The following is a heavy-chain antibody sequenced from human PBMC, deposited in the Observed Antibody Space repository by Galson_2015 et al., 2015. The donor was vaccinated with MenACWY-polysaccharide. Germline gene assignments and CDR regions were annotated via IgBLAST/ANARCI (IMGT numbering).Heavy chain of an antibody. V-gene: IGHV4-39*07. Sequence: SETLSLTCTVSSGSFTSGNYYWGWIRQPPGKGLEYIVTIYNDGRIYNSPSLKSRVSISVDTSKNQFSLKLTSMAAADTAIYYCARGVGTTGFDSWGQGSLVTVSS. J-gene: IGHJ4*02. D-gene: IGHD1-26*01. CDR1: SGSFTSGNYY. CDR2: IYNDGRI. CDR3: ARGVGTTGFDS.